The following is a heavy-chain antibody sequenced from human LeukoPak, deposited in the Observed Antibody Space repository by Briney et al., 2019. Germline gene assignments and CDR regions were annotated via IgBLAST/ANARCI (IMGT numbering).Heavy chain of an antibody. J-gene: IGHJ4*02. CDR3: ARREYSSSSPHFDY. V-gene: IGHV4-39*01. D-gene: IGHD6-6*01. CDR1: GGSISSSSYY. CDR2: IYYSGST. Sequence: SETLSLTCTVSGGSISSSSYYWGWIRQPPGKGLEWIGNIYYSGSTYYNPSLKSRVTISVDTSKSQFSLKLSSVTAADTAVYYCARREYSSSSPHFDYWGQGTLVTVSS.